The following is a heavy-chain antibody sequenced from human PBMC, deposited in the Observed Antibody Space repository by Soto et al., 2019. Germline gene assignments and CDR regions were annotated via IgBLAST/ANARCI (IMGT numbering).Heavy chain of an antibody. V-gene: IGHV4-59*01. CDR3: ARGGTMIVDSYYFDY. J-gene: IGHJ4*02. Sequence: PSATLSLTCTVSGGSISSYYWSWIRQPPGKGLEWIGYIYYSGSTNYNPSLKSRVTISVDTSKNQFSLKLSSVTAADTAVYYCARGGTMIVDSYYFDYWGQGTLVTVSS. CDR2: IYYSGST. D-gene: IGHD3-22*01. CDR1: GGSISSYY.